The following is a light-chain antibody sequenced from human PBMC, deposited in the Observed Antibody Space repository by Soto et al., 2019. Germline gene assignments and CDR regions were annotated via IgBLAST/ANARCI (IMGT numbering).Light chain of an antibody. CDR1: QSVNSY. CDR2: DAS. CDR3: QQRSNWPLT. V-gene: IGKV3-11*01. Sequence: EIVLTQSPATLSLSPGERATLSCRASQSVNSYLAWYQQKPGQAPRLLIYDASNRATGIPARFSGSGSGTDFSLTISSLVPEDLAVYYCQQRSNWPLTFGGGTKVEI. J-gene: IGKJ4*01.